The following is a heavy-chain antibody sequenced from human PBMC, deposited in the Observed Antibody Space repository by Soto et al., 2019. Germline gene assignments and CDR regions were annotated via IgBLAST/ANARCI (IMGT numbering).Heavy chain of an antibody. CDR3: ARLALYNSSWYSDY. CDR1: GGSISDYY. D-gene: IGHD6-13*01. CDR2: IYYSGST. J-gene: IGHJ4*02. Sequence: PSETLSLTCTVSGGSISDYYWSWLRQPPGKGLEWIGYIYYSGSTNYNPSLKSRVIISIDTSKKQFSLKLNSVIAADTAVYYCARLALYNSSWYSDYWGQGALVTVSS. V-gene: IGHV4-59*08.